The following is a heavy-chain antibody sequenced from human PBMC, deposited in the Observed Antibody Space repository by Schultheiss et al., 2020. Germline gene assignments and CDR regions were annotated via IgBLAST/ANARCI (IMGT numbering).Heavy chain of an antibody. CDR2: VYSTGST. D-gene: IGHD5-24*01. Sequence: SQTLSLTCSVSGDSISSGTYYWSWIRQPAGKGLEWIGRVYSTGSTNYNPSLKSRVTISVDTSKNQFSLTLSSVTAADTAVYYCAREGRVKYYVVDAWGQGTTVTVSS. CDR3: AREGRVKYYVVDA. J-gene: IGHJ6*02. V-gene: IGHV4-61*02. CDR1: GDSISSGTYY.